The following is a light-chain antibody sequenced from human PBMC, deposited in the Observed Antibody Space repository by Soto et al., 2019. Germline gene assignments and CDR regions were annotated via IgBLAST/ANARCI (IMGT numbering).Light chain of an antibody. J-gene: IGKJ1*01. CDR3: QQYNSYPVG. V-gene: IGKV1-5*03. CDR2: KAS. CDR1: QSISSW. Sequence: DIQMTQSPSTLSASVGDRVTITCRASQSISSWLAWYQQKPGKAPKLLIYKASSLESGVPSRFSGSGSGTEFTLTISSLQPDDFATDYCQQYNSYPVGFGQGTKVEIK.